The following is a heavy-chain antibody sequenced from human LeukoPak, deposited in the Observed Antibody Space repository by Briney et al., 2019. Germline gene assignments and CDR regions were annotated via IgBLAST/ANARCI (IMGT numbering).Heavy chain of an antibody. CDR2: IIPIFGTA. CDR1: GYTFTSYY. J-gene: IGHJ4*02. V-gene: IGHV1-69*05. CDR3: ASSSYYYGSGSHYYFDY. Sequence: SVKVSCKASGYTFTSYYMHWVRQAPGQGLEWMGGIIPIFGTANYAQKFQGRVTITTDESTSTAYMELSSLRSEDTAVYYCASSSYYYGSGSHYYFDYWGQGTLVTVSS. D-gene: IGHD3-10*01.